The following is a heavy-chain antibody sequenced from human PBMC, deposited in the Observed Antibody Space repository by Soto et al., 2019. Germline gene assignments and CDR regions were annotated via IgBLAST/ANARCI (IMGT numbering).Heavy chain of an antibody. D-gene: IGHD5-12*01. V-gene: IGHV2-5*02. Sequence: QITLKESGPTLVKHTQTLTLTCTFSGFSLSTRGVAVGWFRQPPGKALEWLALIYWDEDKWYSPSLKSRLTITDDTSKNQVVLTMTNMDPVDTATYYCAHRPRGYAYYWGQGTLVTVSS. CDR1: GFSLSTRGVA. J-gene: IGHJ4*02. CDR2: IYWDEDK. CDR3: AHRPRGYAYY.